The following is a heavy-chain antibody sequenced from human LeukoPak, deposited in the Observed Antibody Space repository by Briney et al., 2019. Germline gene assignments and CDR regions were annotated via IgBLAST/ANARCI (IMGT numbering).Heavy chain of an antibody. CDR1: GFTFSSYW. D-gene: IGHD3-10*01. Sequence: GGSLRLSCAASGFTFSSYWMSWVRQAPGKGLEWVANIKQDGGEKYYVGSVKGRFTISRDNAKDSLYLQMNSLRAEDTAVYYCARGPPGVRGVIPYWGQGTLVTVSS. V-gene: IGHV3-7*01. J-gene: IGHJ4*02. CDR2: IKQDGGEK. CDR3: ARGPPGVRGVIPY.